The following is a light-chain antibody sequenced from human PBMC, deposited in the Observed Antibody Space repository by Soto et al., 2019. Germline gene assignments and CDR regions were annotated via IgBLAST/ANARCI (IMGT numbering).Light chain of an antibody. CDR2: AAS. V-gene: IGKV1-39*01. CDR3: QQCYSTPRT. CDR1: QSISTY. J-gene: IGKJ2*02. Sequence: DIQMTQSPSSLSASVGDRVTITCRASQSISTYLNWYQQKVGKAPKLLIYAASSLQRGVPSRFSGSGSGTEFALTISSLQPEDFATYYCQQCYSTPRTFGQGTKLEIK.